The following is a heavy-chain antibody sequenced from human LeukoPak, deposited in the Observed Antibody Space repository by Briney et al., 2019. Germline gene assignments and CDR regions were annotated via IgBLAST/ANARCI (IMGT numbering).Heavy chain of an antibody. CDR1: RSTFSSYE. J-gene: IGHJ4*02. Sequence: TGGSLRLSCAASRSTFSSYEMNWVRQAPGKGLEWVSYISFSGSPIYYADSLRGRFTISRDNAKNSLYLQMNSLRVEDTAVYYCASGGISGWYYWGQGTLVTVSS. CDR2: ISFSGSPI. D-gene: IGHD6-19*01. CDR3: ASGGISGWYY. V-gene: IGHV3-48*03.